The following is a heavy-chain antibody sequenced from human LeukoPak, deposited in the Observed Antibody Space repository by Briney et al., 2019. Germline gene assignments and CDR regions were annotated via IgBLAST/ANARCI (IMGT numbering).Heavy chain of an antibody. CDR1: GFTFSSYG. D-gene: IGHD6-19*01. CDR2: IRYDGSNK. V-gene: IGHV3-30*02. Sequence: GGSLRLSCAASGFTFSSYGMHWVRQAPGKGLEWVAFIRYDGSNKYHADSVKGRFTISRDNSKNTLYLQMNSLRPEDTAVYYCARGGKIALAGTRSSQYFQHWGQGTLVTVSS. CDR3: ARGGKIALAGTRSSQYFQH. J-gene: IGHJ1*01.